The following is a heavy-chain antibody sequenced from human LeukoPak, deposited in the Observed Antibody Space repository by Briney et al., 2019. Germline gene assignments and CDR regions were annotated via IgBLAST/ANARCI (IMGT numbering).Heavy chain of an antibody. CDR2: IKHGRSEK. CDR3: ARESGYYSGGSCYYYYYMDV. V-gene: IGHV3-7*01. Sequence: PGRSLRLSCAASGFTFSSYWMSWVRQAPGKGLEWVANIKHGRSEKYYVDSVKGRFTISRDNAKNSLYLQMNSLRAEDTAVYYCARESGYYSGGSCYYYYYMDVWGKGTTVTVSS. CDR1: GFTFSSYW. D-gene: IGHD2-15*01. J-gene: IGHJ6*03.